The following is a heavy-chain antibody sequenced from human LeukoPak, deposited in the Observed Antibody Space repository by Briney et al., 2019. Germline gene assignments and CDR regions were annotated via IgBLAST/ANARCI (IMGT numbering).Heavy chain of an antibody. CDR3: APYCSSTSCPRYYYYMDV. Sequence: PGGSLRLSCAASGFAFSDYYISWIRQAPGKGLEWVSSISSSSSYIYYADSVKGRFTISRDNAKNSLYLQMNSLRAEDTAVYYCAPYCSSTSCPRYYYYMDVWGKGTTVTVSS. CDR2: ISSSSSYI. J-gene: IGHJ6*03. CDR1: GFAFSDYY. V-gene: IGHV3-11*06. D-gene: IGHD2-2*01.